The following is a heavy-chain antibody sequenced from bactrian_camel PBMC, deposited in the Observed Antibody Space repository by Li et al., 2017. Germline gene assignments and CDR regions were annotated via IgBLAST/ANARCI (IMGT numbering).Heavy chain of an antibody. D-gene: IGHD3*01. CDR3: AAEPRRSGYWCPPPYEYEY. CDR2: IDTRTTSP. J-gene: IGHJ4*01. Sequence: HVQLVESGGGSVQAGGSLRLSCAASGWTNSDKCMAWFRQAPGKEREGVARIDTRTTSPFYADSVKGRFTISKDDKVNDKNILFLEMSSLAPEDTAMYTCAAEPRRSGYWCPPPYEYEYWGQGTQVTVS. V-gene: IGHV3S1*01. CDR1: GWTNSDKC.